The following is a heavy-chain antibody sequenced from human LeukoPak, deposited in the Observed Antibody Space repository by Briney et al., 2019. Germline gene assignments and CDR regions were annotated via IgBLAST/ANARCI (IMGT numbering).Heavy chain of an antibody. CDR2: ISPSGGST. D-gene: IGHD2-21*01. CDR3: ARARGVVVVNDARWFLQH. V-gene: IGHV1-46*01. Sequence: ASVKVSCKAFGYTFTSNYMHWVRQAPGQGPEWMGVISPSGGSTTYAQKFQGRVTMTRDMSTSTVYMELSSLRSEDTAVYSCARARGVVVVNDARWFLQHWGQGTLVTVSS. J-gene: IGHJ1*01. CDR1: GYTFTSNY.